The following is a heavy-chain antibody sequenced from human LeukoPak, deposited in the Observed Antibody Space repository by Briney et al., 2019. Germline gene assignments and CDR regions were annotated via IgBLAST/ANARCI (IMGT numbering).Heavy chain of an antibody. CDR3: ARESMVRSSYYFDY. Sequence: QPGGSLRLSCAASGFTFSSYGMHWVRQAPGKGLEWVAVIWYDGSNKYYADSVKGRFTISRDNSKNTLYLQMNSLRAEDTAVYYCARESMVRSSYYFDYWGQGTLVTVSS. CDR1: GFTFSSYG. D-gene: IGHD3-10*01. CDR2: IWYDGSNK. V-gene: IGHV3-33*01. J-gene: IGHJ4*02.